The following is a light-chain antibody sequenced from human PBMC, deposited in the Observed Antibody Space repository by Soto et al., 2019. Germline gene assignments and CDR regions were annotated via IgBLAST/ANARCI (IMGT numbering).Light chain of an antibody. Sequence: EIVMTQSPATLSVSPGERATPSCKTSQSRGSNFLAWYQHKPGQAPRLLIYASSNRATGIPDRFSGSASGTDFTLTINRLEPEDFAVYYCQLYGISPHFGQGTRLEIK. CDR1: QSRGSNF. CDR2: ASS. J-gene: IGKJ5*01. V-gene: IGKV3-20*01. CDR3: QLYGISPH.